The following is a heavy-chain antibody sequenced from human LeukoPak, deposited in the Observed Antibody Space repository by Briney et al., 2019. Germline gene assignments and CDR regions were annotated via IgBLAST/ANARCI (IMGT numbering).Heavy chain of an antibody. D-gene: IGHD6-19*01. CDR2: IIPIFGTA. CDR3: ARDLIAVAGFDY. Sequence: ASVKVSCKASGGTFSSYAISWVRQAPGQGLEWMGGIIPIFGTANYAQKFQGRVTITTDESTSTAYMELSSLRSEDTAVYYCARDLIAVAGFDYWGQGTLVTVSS. V-gene: IGHV1-69*05. J-gene: IGHJ4*02. CDR1: GGTFSSYA.